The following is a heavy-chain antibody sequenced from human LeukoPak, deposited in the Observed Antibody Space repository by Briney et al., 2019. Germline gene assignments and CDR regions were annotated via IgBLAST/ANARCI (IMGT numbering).Heavy chain of an antibody. Sequence: GGSLRLSCAASGFTVSSNYMSWVREAPGKGLEWVSVIYSGGSTYYADSVKGRFTISRHNSKNTLYLQMNSLRAEDTAVYYCAREGRDYGGNLNDAFDIWGQGTMVTVSS. CDR2: IYSGGST. CDR3: AREGRDYGGNLNDAFDI. V-gene: IGHV3-53*04. CDR1: GFTVSSNY. J-gene: IGHJ3*02. D-gene: IGHD4-23*01.